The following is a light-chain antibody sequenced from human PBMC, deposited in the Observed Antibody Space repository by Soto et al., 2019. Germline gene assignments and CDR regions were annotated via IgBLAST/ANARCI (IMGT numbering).Light chain of an antibody. CDR3: QHNNSGWT. Sequence: DIQMTQSPSSLSASVGDRVTITCRASQIISSYLNWYQQRPGNAPKLLIHAASSLHSGVPSRFSGGGSGTVSPITITRLQPDDLAYYYCQHNNSGWTFGQGTKVEIK. CDR1: QIISSY. V-gene: IGKV1-39*01. CDR2: AAS. J-gene: IGKJ1*01.